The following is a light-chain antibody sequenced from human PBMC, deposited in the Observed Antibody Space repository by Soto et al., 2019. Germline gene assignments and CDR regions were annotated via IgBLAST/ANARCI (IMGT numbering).Light chain of an antibody. CDR3: SSYTSSSTPVV. CDR2: DVS. V-gene: IGLV2-14*03. Sequence: QSALTQPASVSGSPGQSIAISCTGTSSDVGGYNYVSWYQQHPGNAPKLMIYDVSNRPSGVSNRFSGSKSGNTASLTISGLQDEDEADYYCSSYTSSSTPVVFGGGTQLTVL. CDR1: SSDVGGYNY. J-gene: IGLJ2*01.